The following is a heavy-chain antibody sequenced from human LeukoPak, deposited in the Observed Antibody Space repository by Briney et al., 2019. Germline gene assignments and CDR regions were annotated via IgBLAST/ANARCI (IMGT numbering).Heavy chain of an antibody. J-gene: IGHJ4*02. CDR3: ARGHYDRA. Sequence: GGSLRLSCTAPSGFTFSNLWMNWVRQPPGKGLKWVADIKPDGYEKYYVDSVKGRCTISRDNAKNSLYLQMDSLRVEDTAVYYCARGHYDRAGDQGNLVIVSS. V-gene: IGHV3-7*01. D-gene: IGHD4-17*01. CDR2: IKPDGYEK. CDR1: GFTFSNLW.